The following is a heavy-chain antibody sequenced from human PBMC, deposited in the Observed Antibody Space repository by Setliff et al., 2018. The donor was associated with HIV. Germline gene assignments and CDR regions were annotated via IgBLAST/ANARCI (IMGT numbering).Heavy chain of an antibody. J-gene: IGHJ4*01. CDR1: GGSINNDIYF. D-gene: IGHD6-6*01. V-gene: IGHV4-31*03. Sequence: KPSETLSLTCTVSGGSINNDIYFWTWIRQRPGKGLEWIGYIYYSGSTHSNPSLKSRLTISVDTSSNQFSLKLNSVTAADTAIYYCARSSRSSPFWFDYWGRGTLVTVSS. CDR3: ARSSRSSPFWFDY. CDR2: IYYSGST.